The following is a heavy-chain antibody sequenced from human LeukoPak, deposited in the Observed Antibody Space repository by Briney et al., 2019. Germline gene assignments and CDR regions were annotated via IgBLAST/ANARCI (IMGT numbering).Heavy chain of an antibody. CDR2: ISGSGGST. CDR1: GFTFSSYA. D-gene: IGHD1-26*01. Sequence: GGSLRLSCAASGFTFSSYAMSWVRQAPGKGLEWVSAISGSGGSTYYADSVKGRFTISRDSSKNTLYLQMNSLRAEDTAVYYCAKDLVKPSDPSGSYACWGQGTLVTVSS. V-gene: IGHV3-23*01. J-gene: IGHJ4*02. CDR3: AKDLVKPSDPSGSYAC.